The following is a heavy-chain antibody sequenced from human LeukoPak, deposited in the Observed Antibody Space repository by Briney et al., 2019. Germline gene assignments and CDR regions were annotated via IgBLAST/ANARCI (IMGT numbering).Heavy chain of an antibody. CDR1: GFTFSSYS. J-gene: IGHJ4*02. CDR2: ISPTGSYI. V-gene: IGHV3-21*01. Sequence: GSLRLSCAASGFTFSSYSMNWVRQAPGKGLEWVSSISPTGSYIYYSDSMKGRFTISRDNAKNSLYLQMNSLRAEDTAVYYCASGPLISYNSSTYSPFDYWGQGTLVTVSS. CDR3: ASGPLISYNSSTYSPFDY. D-gene: IGHD6-6*01.